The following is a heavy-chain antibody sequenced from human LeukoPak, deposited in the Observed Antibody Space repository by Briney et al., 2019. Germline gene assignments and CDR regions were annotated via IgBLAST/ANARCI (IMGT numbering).Heavy chain of an antibody. D-gene: IGHD4-11*01. CDR1: GGSISSYY. CDR3: ASSPLDYSNYGDY. Sequence: SETLSLTCTVSGGSISSYYWSWIRQPPGKGLEWIGSIYYSGSTYYNPSLKSRVTISVDTSKNQFSLKLSSVTAADTAVYYCASSPLDYSNYGDYWGQGTLVTVSS. J-gene: IGHJ4*02. CDR2: IYYSGST. V-gene: IGHV4-59*08.